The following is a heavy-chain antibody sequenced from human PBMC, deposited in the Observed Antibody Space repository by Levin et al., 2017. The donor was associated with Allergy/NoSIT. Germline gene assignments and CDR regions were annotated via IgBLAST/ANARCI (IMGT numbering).Heavy chain of an antibody. CDR3: ARDDESYGDAFDV. CDR2: ISARRTTI. D-gene: IGHD2-21*01. V-gene: IGHV3-48*01. CDR1: GFTFYNYG. J-gene: IGHJ3*01. Sequence: PGESLKISCAASGFTFYNYGLIWVRQAPGRGLEWVSYISARRTTIYYADSVKGRFTISRDDAKNSLSLQMTDLRAEDTGIYYCARDDESYGDAFDVWGQGTRVTVSS.